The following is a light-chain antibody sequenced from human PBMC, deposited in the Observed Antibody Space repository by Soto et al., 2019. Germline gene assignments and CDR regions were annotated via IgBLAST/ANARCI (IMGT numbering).Light chain of an antibody. Sequence: DIQLTQSPSLLSASVGDRVTIACRASQGISTYLAWYQQTSGKAPKLLISAASTLQRGVPSRFSGSGSGTQFTRTISSLQPEDFATYSCQQLNAYPLTFGGGTRVEIK. CDR3: QQLNAYPLT. CDR2: AAS. CDR1: QGISTY. J-gene: IGKJ4*01. V-gene: IGKV1-9*01.